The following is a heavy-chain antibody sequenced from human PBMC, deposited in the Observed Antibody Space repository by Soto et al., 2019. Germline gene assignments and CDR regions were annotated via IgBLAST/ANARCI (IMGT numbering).Heavy chain of an antibody. J-gene: IGHJ6*03. CDR2: ISSSSSVI. V-gene: IGHV3-48*01. CDR1: GFILSDYA. D-gene: IGHD7-27*01. Sequence: EVQLVESGGGLVQPGGSLRLSCATSGFILSDYAMNWVRQAPGKGLEWVSYISSSSSVIDYADSVKGRFTVSRDNARNSLYLQMNSLRGEDADVYYCARDLSWGSNWYYYMDVWGKGTTVTVSS. CDR3: ARDLSWGSNWYYYMDV.